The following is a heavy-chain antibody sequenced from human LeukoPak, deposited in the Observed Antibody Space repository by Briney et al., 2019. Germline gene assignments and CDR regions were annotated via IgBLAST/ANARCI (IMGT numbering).Heavy chain of an antibody. CDR2: ISWNSGSI. J-gene: IGHJ4*02. D-gene: IGHD6-19*01. CDR3: AKLAVAGTIDY. Sequence: GGSLRLSCAASGFTFDDYAMHWVRQAPGKGLEWVSGISWNSGSIGYADSVKGRLTISRDNAKNSLYLQMNSLRAEDTALYYCAKLAVAGTIDYWGQGTLVTVSS. CDR1: GFTFDDYA. V-gene: IGHV3-9*01.